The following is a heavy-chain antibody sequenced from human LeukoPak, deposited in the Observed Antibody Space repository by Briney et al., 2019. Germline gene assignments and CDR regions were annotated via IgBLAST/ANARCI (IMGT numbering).Heavy chain of an antibody. CDR3: ARDLEMATITPDAFDI. D-gene: IGHD5-24*01. CDR2: IIPIFGTA. J-gene: IGHJ3*02. V-gene: IGHV1-69*06. Sequence: SVKVSCKASGGTFSSYAISWVRQAPGQGLEWMGGIIPIFGTANYAQKFQGRVTITADKSTSTAYMELSRLGSDDTAVYYCARDLEMATITPDAFDIWGQGTMVTVSS. CDR1: GGTFSSYA.